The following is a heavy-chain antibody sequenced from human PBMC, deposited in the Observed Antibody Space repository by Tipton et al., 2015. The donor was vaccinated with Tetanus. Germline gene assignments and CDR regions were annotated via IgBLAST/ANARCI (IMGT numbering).Heavy chain of an antibody. Sequence: TLSLTCTVSGGSVSSGSYYWSWVRQPPGKGLEWIGHTHYSGNTNYNSSLWSRVTISLDTSKNQFSLKLSSVTAADTAVYYCVANDGGLEHGQHWGQGTLVTVSS. CDR1: GGSVSSGSYY. CDR2: THYSGNT. CDR3: VANDGGLEHGQH. V-gene: IGHV4-61*01. D-gene: IGHD2-8*01. J-gene: IGHJ1*01.